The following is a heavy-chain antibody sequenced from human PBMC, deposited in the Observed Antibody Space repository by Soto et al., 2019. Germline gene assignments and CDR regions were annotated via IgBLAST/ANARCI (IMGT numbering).Heavy chain of an antibody. CDR2: ISSSSSNI. Sequence: EVQLVESGGGLVKPGGSLRLSCAASGFTFSTCSMNWVRQAPGKGLEWVSSISSSSSNINYADSVKGRFTISRDNATNALYLQMNSLRADDTAVYYCARDNGYDAATLDYWGQGTLVTVSS. D-gene: IGHD5-12*01. CDR3: ARDNGYDAATLDY. V-gene: IGHV3-21*02. J-gene: IGHJ4*02. CDR1: GFTFSTCS.